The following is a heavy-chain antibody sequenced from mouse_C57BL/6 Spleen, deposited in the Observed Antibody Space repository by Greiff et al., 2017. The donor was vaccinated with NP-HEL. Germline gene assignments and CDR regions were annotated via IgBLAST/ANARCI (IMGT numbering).Heavy chain of an antibody. CDR1: GYTFTSYG. Sequence: EVQLQESGAELVRPGSSVKMSCKTSGYTFTSYGINWVKQRPGQGLEWIGYIYIGNGYTEYNEKFKGKATLTSDTSSSTAYMQLSSLTSEDSAIYFCARSPLITTVVAHWYFDVWGTGTTVTVSS. CDR2: IYIGNGYT. CDR3: ARSPLITTVVAHWYFDV. J-gene: IGHJ1*03. V-gene: IGHV1-58*01. D-gene: IGHD1-1*01.